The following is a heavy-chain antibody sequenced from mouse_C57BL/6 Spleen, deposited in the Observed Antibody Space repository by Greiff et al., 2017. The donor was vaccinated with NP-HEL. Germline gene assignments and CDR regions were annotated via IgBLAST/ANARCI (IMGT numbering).Heavy chain of an antibody. CDR1: GFSLTSYA. D-gene: IGHD1-1*01. CDR3: ARIPDGSSLYCYFDV. Sequence: VKVVESGPGLVAPSQSLSITCTVSGFSLTSYAISWVRQPPGKGLEWLGVIWTGGGTNYNSALKSRLSISKDNSKSQGFLKMNSLQTDDTARYYCARIPDGSSLYCYFDVWGTVTTVTVSS. J-gene: IGHJ1*03. V-gene: IGHV2-9-1*01. CDR2: IWTGGGT.